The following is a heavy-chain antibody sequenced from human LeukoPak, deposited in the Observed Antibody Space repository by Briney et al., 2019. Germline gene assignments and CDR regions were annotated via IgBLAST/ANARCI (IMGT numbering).Heavy chain of an antibody. CDR3: ASGGGGVLGSAFDI. D-gene: IGHD3-16*01. J-gene: IGHJ3*02. CDR2: IYTSGST. CDR1: GGSISNYY. V-gene: IGHV4-4*07. Sequence: SETLSLTCTVSGGSISNYYWSWIRQPAGKGLEWIGRIYTSGSTNYNPSLKSRVTMSVDTSKNQFSLKLSSVTAADTAVYYCASGGGGVLGSAFDIWGQGTMVTVSS.